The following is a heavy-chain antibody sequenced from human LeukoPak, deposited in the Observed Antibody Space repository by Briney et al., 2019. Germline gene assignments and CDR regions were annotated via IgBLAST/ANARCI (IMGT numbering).Heavy chain of an antibody. J-gene: IGHJ6*02. V-gene: IGHV3-33*01. CDR2: IWYDGSNR. CDR3: ARDRSGGGASIMDV. Sequence: GRSLRLSCAASGFTFSSYGMHWVSQAPGKGLEWVAVIWYDGSNRYYADSVKGRLTISRDNSKTTLYLQMNSLRAEDTAVYYCARDRSGGGASIMDVWGQGTTVTVSS. CDR1: GFTFSSYG. D-gene: IGHD4-23*01.